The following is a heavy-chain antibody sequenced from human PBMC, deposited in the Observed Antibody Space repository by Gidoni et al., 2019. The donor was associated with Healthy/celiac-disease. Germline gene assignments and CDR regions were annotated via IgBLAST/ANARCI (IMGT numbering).Heavy chain of an antibody. D-gene: IGHD2-2*01. CDR3: ARRHCSSTSCYPNWFDP. Sequence: QVQLQESGPGLVKPSETLSLTCTVSGGSISSYYWSWIRQPPGKGLEWIGYIYYRGSTNYNPSLKSRVTISVDTSKNQFSLKLSSVTAADTAVYYCARRHCSSTSCYPNWFDPWGQGTLVTVSS. CDR2: IYYRGST. V-gene: IGHV4-59*08. CDR1: GGSISSYY. J-gene: IGHJ5*02.